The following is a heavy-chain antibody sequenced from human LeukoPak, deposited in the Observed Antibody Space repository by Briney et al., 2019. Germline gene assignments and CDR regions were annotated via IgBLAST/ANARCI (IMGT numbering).Heavy chain of an antibody. CDR3: ASTLEFMVRKRYYYYYMDA. V-gene: IGHV4-39*07. CDR1: GGSISSSSYY. Sequence: SETLSLTCTVSGGSISSSSYYWGWIRQPPGKGLERIGSIYYSGSTYYNPSLKSRVTISVDTSKNQFSLKLSSVTAADTAVYYCASTLEFMVRKRYYYYYMDAWGKGTTVTVSS. J-gene: IGHJ6*03. D-gene: IGHD3-10*01. CDR2: IYYSGST.